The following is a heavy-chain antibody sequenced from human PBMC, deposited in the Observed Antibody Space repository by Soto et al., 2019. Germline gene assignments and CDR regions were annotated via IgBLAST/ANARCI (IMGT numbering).Heavy chain of an antibody. J-gene: IGHJ6*03. Sequence: SETLSLTCTVSGGSISSGGYYWSWIRQHPGKGLEWIGYIYYSGSTYYNPSLKSRVTISVDTSKNQFSLKLSSVTAADTAVYYCARVGDYDILTGGSYYYYYYMDVWGKGTTVTVSS. CDR1: GGSISSGGYY. CDR2: IYYSGST. V-gene: IGHV4-31*03. D-gene: IGHD3-9*01. CDR3: ARVGDYDILTGGSYYYYYYMDV.